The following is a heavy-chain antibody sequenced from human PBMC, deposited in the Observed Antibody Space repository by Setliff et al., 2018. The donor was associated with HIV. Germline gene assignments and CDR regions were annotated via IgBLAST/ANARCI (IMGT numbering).Heavy chain of an antibody. Sequence: PGGSLRLSCAASGFTFSSFGMPWVRQAPGKGLEWVAVISYDGSDKYYADSVRGRFTISRDNSKNTLYLHMHSLRVEDTAVYYCAKDLKDGGWNILRGFYWGQGTLVTVSS. J-gene: IGHJ4*02. V-gene: IGHV3-30*18. D-gene: IGHD1-1*01. CDR3: AKDLKDGGWNILRGFY. CDR2: ISYDGSDK. CDR1: GFTFSSFG.